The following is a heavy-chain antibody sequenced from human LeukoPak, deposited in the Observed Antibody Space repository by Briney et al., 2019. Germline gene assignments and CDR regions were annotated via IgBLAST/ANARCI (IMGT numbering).Heavy chain of an antibody. CDR2: IYYSGST. CDR3: ARDVPGYYYYMDV. D-gene: IGHD1-14*01. V-gene: IGHV4-39*07. Sequence: PSETLSLTCTVSARSISSSSSYWGWPRQPPGKGLEWIARIYYSGSTYYNPSLKSRVTISLDTSKNQFSLKLSSVTAADTAVYYCARDVPGYYYYMDVWGKGTTVTISS. J-gene: IGHJ6*03. CDR1: ARSISSSSSY.